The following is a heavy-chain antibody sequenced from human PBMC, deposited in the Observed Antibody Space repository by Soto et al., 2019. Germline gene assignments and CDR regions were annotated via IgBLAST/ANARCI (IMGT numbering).Heavy chain of an antibody. Sequence: ASVKVSCKASGYTDTTYGITWVRQAPGQGLEWMGWISVYNGNTNYAQKFQGRVTMTTDTSTSTAYMELRSLRSDDTAVYYCARHWGGYYDSSGYYSEYYFDYWG. V-gene: IGHV1-18*01. CDR2: ISVYNGNT. CDR3: ARHWGGYYDSSGYYSEYYFDY. CDR1: GYTDTTYG. J-gene: IGHJ4*01. D-gene: IGHD3-22*01.